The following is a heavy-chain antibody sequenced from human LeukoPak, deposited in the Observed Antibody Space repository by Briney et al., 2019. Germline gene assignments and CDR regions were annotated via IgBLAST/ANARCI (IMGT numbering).Heavy chain of an antibody. J-gene: IGHJ6*02. CDR3: AKIYPQPLRRGSPAYYYYGMDV. Sequence: PGGSLRLSCAASGFTFSSYGMHWVRQAPGKGLEWVAVISYDGSNKYYADSVKGRFTISRDNSKNTLYLQMNSLRAEDTAVYYCAKIYPQPLRRGSPAYYYYGMDVWGQGTTITVSS. CDR2: ISYDGSNK. V-gene: IGHV3-30*18. CDR1: GFTFSSYG. D-gene: IGHD3-16*02.